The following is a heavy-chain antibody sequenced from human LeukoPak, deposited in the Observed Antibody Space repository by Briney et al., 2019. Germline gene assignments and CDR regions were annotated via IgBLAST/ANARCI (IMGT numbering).Heavy chain of an antibody. CDR2: INPSGGST. Sequence: ASVKVSCKASGYTFTSYYMHWVRQAPGQGLEWMGIINPSGGSTSYAQKFQGRVTMTRDTSTSTVYMELSSLRSEDTAVYYCARGRGFYSGSYSYYIDYWGQGTLVTVSS. CDR1: GYTFTSYY. D-gene: IGHD1-26*01. CDR3: ARGRGFYSGSYSYYIDY. V-gene: IGHV1-46*01. J-gene: IGHJ4*02.